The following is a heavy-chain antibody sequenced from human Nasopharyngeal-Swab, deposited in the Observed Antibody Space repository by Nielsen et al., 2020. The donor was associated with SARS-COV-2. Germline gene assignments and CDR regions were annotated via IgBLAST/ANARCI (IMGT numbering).Heavy chain of an antibody. Sequence: GESLKISCAASGFIVSTNYMSWVRQNPGKGLEWVSIIYTGGSTYYADSVKGRFTISRDSSKNTLYLHMNSLRAEDTAIYYCASTPGSPSWRYFDYWGQGALVTVSS. J-gene: IGHJ4*02. CDR2: IYTGGST. V-gene: IGHV3-66*01. D-gene: IGHD2-15*01. CDR3: ASTPGSPSWRYFDY. CDR1: GFIVSTNY.